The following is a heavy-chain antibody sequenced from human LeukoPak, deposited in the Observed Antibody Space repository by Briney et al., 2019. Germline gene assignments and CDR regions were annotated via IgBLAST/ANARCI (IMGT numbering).Heavy chain of an antibody. CDR1: GYTFTGYY. V-gene: IGHV1-2*02. CDR3: ARSGGRGTGNWFDP. D-gene: IGHD1-1*01. J-gene: IGHJ5*02. CDR2: INHNSGGT. Sequence: ASVKVSCKASGYTFTGYYMHWVRQAPGQGLEWMGWINHNSGGTNYAQKFQGRVTMTRDTSISTAYMELSRLRSDDTAVYYCARSGGRGTGNWFDPWGQGTLVTVSS.